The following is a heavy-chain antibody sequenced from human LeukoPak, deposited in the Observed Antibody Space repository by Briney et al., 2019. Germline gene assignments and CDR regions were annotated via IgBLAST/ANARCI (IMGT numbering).Heavy chain of an antibody. D-gene: IGHD1-1*01. V-gene: IGHV1-2*02. CDR3: ARGGTTLPFDY. Sequence: ASVKVSCMASGYTFTSYYIHWVRQAPGQGREWMGWINPNSGDTTLLQRFQGRVTMTRDTSIITAYMELSRLRSDDTAVYYCARGGTTLPFDYWGQGTLVTVSS. CDR1: GYTFTSYY. J-gene: IGHJ4*02. CDR2: INPNSGDT.